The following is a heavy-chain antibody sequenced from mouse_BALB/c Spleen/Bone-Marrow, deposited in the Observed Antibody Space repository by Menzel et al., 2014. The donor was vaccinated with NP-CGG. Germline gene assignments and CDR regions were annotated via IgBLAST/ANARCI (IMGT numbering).Heavy chain of an antibody. V-gene: IGHV14-3*02. CDR3: AGLRPRFEFAY. CDR2: IDPANGNT. CDR1: GLNIKDTY. J-gene: IGHJ3*01. D-gene: IGHD2-4*01. Sequence: EVQLQQSGAELVKPGASVKLSCTASGLNIKDTYMHWAKQRSERGLEWTGRIDPANGNTKYDPKFQGKATITADTSSNTAYLQLSSLTSEDTAVYYCAGLRPRFEFAYWGQGTLVTVSA.